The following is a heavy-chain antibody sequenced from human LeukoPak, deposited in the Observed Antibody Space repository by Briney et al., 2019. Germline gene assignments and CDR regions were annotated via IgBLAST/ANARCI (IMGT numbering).Heavy chain of an antibody. D-gene: IGHD4/OR15-4a*01. CDR1: GYTFSGYY. CDR2: ISPYNGNT. Sequence: ASVKVSCKASGYTFSGYYMHWVRQAPGQGLEWMGRISPYNGNTKYAQKLQGRVTMTTDTSTSTAYMELRSLRFDDTAVYYCARRHVDHGADHWGQGTLVTVSS. J-gene: IGHJ5*02. CDR3: ARRHVDHGADH. V-gene: IGHV1-18*04.